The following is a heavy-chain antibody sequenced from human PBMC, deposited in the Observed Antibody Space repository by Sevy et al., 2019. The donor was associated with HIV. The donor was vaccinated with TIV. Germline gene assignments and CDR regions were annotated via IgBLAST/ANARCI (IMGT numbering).Heavy chain of an antibody. CDR2: INHSGST. V-gene: IGHV4-34*01. CDR1: GGSFSGYY. D-gene: IGHD3-3*01. CDR3: ARGHYDFWSGYYSDWFDP. J-gene: IGHJ5*02. Sequence: SETPSLTCAVYGGSFSGYYWSWIRQPPGKGLEWIGEINHSGSTNYNPSLKSRVTISVDTSKNQFSLKLSSVTAADTAVYYCARGHYDFWSGYYSDWFDPWGQGTLVTVSS.